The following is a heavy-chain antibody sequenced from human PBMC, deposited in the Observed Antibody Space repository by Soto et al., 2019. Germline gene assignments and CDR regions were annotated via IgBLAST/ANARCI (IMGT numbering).Heavy chain of an antibody. V-gene: IGHV4-39*01. D-gene: IGHD4-17*01. CDR3: ARPTTHHGDYVQDDAFDI. CDR1: GGSISSSSYY. CDR2: IYYSGST. Sequence: QLQLQESGPGLVKPSETLSLTCTVSGGSISSSSYYWGWIRQPPGKGLEWIGSIYYSGSTYYNPSLKSRVTISVDTSKNQFSLKLSSVTAADTAVYYCARPTTHHGDYVQDDAFDIWGQGTMVTVSS. J-gene: IGHJ3*02.